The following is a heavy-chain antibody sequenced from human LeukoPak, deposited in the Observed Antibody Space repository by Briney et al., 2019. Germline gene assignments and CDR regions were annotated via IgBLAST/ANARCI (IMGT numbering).Heavy chain of an antibody. Sequence: GSLTLSCAGSGFTFSSYAMSWVRQAPGQGLEWVSVISDSGDYTSYADSVRGRFTISRDNSRNTLYLQMISLRPEDTAVYYCAKDTSIGKYCTNGVCSPFDYWGQGTLVTVSS. CDR3: AKDTSIGKYCTNGVCSPFDY. CDR1: GFTFSSYA. CDR2: ISDSGDYT. V-gene: IGHV3-23*01. J-gene: IGHJ4*02. D-gene: IGHD2-8*01.